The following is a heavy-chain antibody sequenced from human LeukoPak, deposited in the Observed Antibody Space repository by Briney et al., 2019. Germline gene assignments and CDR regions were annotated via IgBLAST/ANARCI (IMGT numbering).Heavy chain of an antibody. CDR2: IYYSGKT. CDR1: GGSITSYY. V-gene: IGHV4-59*01. D-gene: IGHD2-15*01. CDR3: ARGYCSGDSCYNAFDI. Sequence: PSETLSLTCTVSGGSITSYYWSWIRQPPGKGLEWIGYIYYSGKTNYNPSLKSRVTISVDMSKSQFSLKLSSVSAADTAVYYCARGYCSGDSCYNAFDIWGQGTMVTVSP. J-gene: IGHJ3*02.